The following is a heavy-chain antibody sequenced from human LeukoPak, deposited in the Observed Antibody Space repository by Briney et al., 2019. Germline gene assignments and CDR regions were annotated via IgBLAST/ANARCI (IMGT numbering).Heavy chain of an antibody. CDR2: IRYDGSNK. CDR3: AKEGIAYDAFDI. CDR1: GFTFSSYG. Sequence: GGSLRLSCAASGFTFSSYGMHWVRQAPGKGLEWVAFIRYDGSNKYYADSVKGRFTISRDNSKNTLYLQMNSLRAEDTAVYYCAKEGIAYDAFDIWGQGTMVTVSS. J-gene: IGHJ3*02. D-gene: IGHD6-13*01. V-gene: IGHV3-30*02.